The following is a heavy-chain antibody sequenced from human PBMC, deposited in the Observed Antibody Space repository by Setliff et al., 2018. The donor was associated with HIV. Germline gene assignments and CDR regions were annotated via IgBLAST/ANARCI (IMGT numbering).Heavy chain of an antibody. CDR2: IYDSGKT. CDR3: ATGATNDFWDDPVPNPFDF. Sequence: SETLSLTCAVSGGSISSIGYSWSWIRQPPGEGLEWIGYIYDSGKTKYNPSLKSRVTISEDRSKNQVSLKLSSMTATDTAVYYCATGATNDFWDDPVPNPFDFWGQGTMVT. D-gene: IGHD3-3*01. CDR1: GGSISSIGYS. J-gene: IGHJ3*01. V-gene: IGHV4-30-2*01.